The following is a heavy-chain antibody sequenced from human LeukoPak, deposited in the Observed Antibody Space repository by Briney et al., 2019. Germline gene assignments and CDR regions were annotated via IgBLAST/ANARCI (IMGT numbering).Heavy chain of an antibody. CDR2: IRYDGSNK. CDR3: AKDGPTDYYDSSGYYYFDY. Sequence: GGSLRLSCAASGFTFSSYGMHWVRQAPGKGLEWVAFIRYDGSNKYYADSVKGRFTISRDNSKNTLYLQMNSLRAEDTAVYYCAKDGPTDYYDSSGYYYFDYWGQGTLVTVSS. D-gene: IGHD3-22*01. V-gene: IGHV3-30*02. CDR1: GFTFSSYG. J-gene: IGHJ4*02.